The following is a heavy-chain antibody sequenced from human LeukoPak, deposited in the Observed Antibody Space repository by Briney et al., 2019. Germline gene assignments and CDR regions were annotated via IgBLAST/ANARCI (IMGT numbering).Heavy chain of an antibody. V-gene: IGHV3-30*02. CDR3: ARDPRYYGSGTYPYSSYNMDA. D-gene: IGHD3-10*01. CDR1: GFIFNSYG. J-gene: IGHJ6*03. Sequence: GGSLRLSCAASGFIFNSYGMHWVRQAPGKGLEGVAFIRYVGSKKYYADSVKGRFTISRDNSKNTLYLQTNSLRAEDTAVYYCARDPRYYGSGTYPYSSYNMDAWGKGTPVTVSS. CDR2: IRYVGSKK.